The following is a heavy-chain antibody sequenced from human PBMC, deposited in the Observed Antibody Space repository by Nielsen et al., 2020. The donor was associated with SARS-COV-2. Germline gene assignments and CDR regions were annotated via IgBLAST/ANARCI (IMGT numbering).Heavy chain of an antibody. CDR2: IIPIFGTA. V-gene: IGHV1-69*06. J-gene: IGHJ3*02. CDR3: ARSNRRSGSDAFDI. CDR1: GGTFGRYG. Sequence: SVKVSCKASGGTFGRYGISWVRQAPGQGLEWMGGIIPIFGTANYAQKFQGRVTITADKSTSTAYMELSSLRSEDTAVYYCARSNRRSGSDAFDIWGQGTMVTVSS. D-gene: IGHD3-3*01.